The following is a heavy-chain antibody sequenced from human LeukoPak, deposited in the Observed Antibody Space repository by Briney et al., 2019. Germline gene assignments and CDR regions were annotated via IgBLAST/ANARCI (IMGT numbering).Heavy chain of an antibody. CDR1: GFTFSSYG. CDR2: IWYDGSNK. J-gene: IGHJ6*02. V-gene: IGHV3-33*01. CDR3: ARDRSSWSIYYYYGMDV. D-gene: IGHD6-13*01. Sequence: GRSLRLSCAASGFTFSSYGMHWVRQAPGKGLEWAAVIWYDGSNKYYADSVKGRFTISRDNSKNTLYLQMNSLRAEDTAVYYCARDRSSWSIYYYYGMDVWGQGTTVTVSS.